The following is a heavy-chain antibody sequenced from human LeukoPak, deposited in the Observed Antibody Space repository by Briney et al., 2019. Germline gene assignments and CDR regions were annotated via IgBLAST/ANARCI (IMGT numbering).Heavy chain of an antibody. D-gene: IGHD3-22*01. CDR1: GGSFNGYY. Sequence: SETLSLTCAVYGGSFNGYYWSWIRQPPGKGLEWIGEINHSGSTNYNPSLKSRVTISVDTSKNQFSLKLSSVTAADTAVYYCARARKTYYYDSSGYKFDYWGQGTLVTVSS. V-gene: IGHV4-34*01. CDR3: ARARKTYYYDSSGYKFDY. CDR2: INHSGST. J-gene: IGHJ4*02.